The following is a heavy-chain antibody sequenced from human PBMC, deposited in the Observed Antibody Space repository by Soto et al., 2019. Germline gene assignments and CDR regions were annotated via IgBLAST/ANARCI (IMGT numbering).Heavy chain of an antibody. J-gene: IGHJ4*02. CDR2: IIPILGIA. CDR1: GGTFSSYT. V-gene: IGHV1-69*02. Sequence: QVQLVQSGAEVQKPGSSVKVSCKASGGTFSSYTISWVRQAPGQGLEWMGRIIPILGIANYAQKFQGRVTITADKSTSTAYMELSSLRSEDTAVYYCASNDWSGYQLPGYFDYWGQGTLVTVSS. CDR3: ASNDWSGYQLPGYFDY. D-gene: IGHD3-3*01.